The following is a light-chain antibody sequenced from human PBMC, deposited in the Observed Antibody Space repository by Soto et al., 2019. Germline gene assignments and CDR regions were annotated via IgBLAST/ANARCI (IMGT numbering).Light chain of an antibody. Sequence: EIVLTQAPATLSLSPGERATLSCRASQSIGNYIAWYQQKPGQAPRLLVYDVFNRATGIPARFSGSGSGTDFTLTISRLEPGDFAVYYCLQRAAWPWTFGQGTKVEVK. CDR2: DVF. J-gene: IGKJ1*01. CDR1: QSIGNY. CDR3: LQRAAWPWT. V-gene: IGKV3-11*01.